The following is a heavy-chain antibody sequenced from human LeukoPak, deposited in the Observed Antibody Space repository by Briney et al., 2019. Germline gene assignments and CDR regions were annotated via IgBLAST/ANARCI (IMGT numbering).Heavy chain of an antibody. CDR1: GYTFTGYY. V-gene: IGHV1-2*02. J-gene: IGHJ5*02. D-gene: IGHD6-25*01. CDR3: ARGGHGQRLVGFDP. CDR2: INPNSGGT. Sequence: ASVKVSFKASGYTFTGYYMHWVRQAPGQGLEWMGWINPNSGGTNYAQKFQGRVTMTRDTSISTAYMELSRLRSDDTAVYYCARGGHGQRLVGFDPWGQGTLVTVSS.